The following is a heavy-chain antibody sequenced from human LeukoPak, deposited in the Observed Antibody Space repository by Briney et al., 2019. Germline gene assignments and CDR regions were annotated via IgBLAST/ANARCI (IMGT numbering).Heavy chain of an antibody. CDR1: GGTFSNYA. Sequence: GASVKVSCKASGGTFSNYAISWVRQAPGQGLEWMGGIIPIFGTANYAQKFQGRVTITADESTSTAYMELSSLRSEDTAVYYCARAGIAAAGTLDYWGQGTLVTVSS. CDR2: IIPIFGTA. J-gene: IGHJ4*02. D-gene: IGHD6-13*01. V-gene: IGHV1-69*13. CDR3: ARAGIAAAGTLDY.